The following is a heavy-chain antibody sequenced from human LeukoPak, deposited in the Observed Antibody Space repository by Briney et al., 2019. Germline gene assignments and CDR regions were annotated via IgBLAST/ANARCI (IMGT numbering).Heavy chain of an antibody. CDR2: ISGSGGST. D-gene: IGHD3-10*01. V-gene: IGHV3-23*01. CDR1: GFTFSSYA. CDR3: AKVHSGVRGVKFDY. Sequence: GGSLRLSCAASGFTFSSYAMSWVRQAPGKGLEWVSAISGSGGSTYYADSVKGRFTISRDNSKNTLYPQMNSLRAEDTAVYYCAKVHSGVRGVKFDYWGQGTLVTVSS. J-gene: IGHJ4*02.